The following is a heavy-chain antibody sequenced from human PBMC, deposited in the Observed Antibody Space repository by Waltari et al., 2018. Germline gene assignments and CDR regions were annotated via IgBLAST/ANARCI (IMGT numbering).Heavy chain of an antibody. CDR1: GFAIRTNW. V-gene: IGHV3-74*03. D-gene: IGHD3-16*01. J-gene: IGHJ4*02. CDR2: IGADGST. Sequence: EVHLVESGGGSVQPGGSLRLSCAASGFAIRTNWMHWVRQVPGKGLMWVSRIGADGSTEYADSVKGRFFISRDSAMNTVYLQMSSLRPEDTAMYFCVKVGTLGGAHFDYWGQGTLVTVSS. CDR3: VKVGTLGGAHFDY.